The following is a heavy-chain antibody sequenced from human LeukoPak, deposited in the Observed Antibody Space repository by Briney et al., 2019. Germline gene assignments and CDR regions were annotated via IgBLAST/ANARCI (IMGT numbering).Heavy chain of an antibody. D-gene: IGHD3-16*01. CDR2: ISGSGGST. CDR3: AKDAFGAGGFDY. V-gene: IGHV3-23*01. J-gene: IGHJ4*02. CDR1: GFSFSSYA. Sequence: PGGSLRLSCAASGFSFSSYAMSWVRQAPGKGLEWVSTISGSGGSTYYADSVKGRFTISRDNSKNTLYLQMNSLRAEDTAVYYCAKDAFGAGGFDYWGQGTLVTVSS.